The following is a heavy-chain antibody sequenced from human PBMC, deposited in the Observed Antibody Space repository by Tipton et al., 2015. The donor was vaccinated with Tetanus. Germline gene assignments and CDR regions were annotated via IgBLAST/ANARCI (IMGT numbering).Heavy chain of an antibody. CDR3: AGDGGPNCGCYPPSFVFWFSP. J-gene: IGHJ5*02. Sequence: TLSLTCTVSGGSVSSGSYYWSWIRQPPGKGLEWIGYIYYSGSTNYNPSLKSRVTISVDTSKNQFSLKLSSVTAADTAVYYCAGDGGPNCGCYPPSFVFWFSPWGQGPLVTVS. CDR2: IYYSGST. CDR1: GGSVSSGSYY. V-gene: IGHV4-61*01. D-gene: IGHD2-21*01.